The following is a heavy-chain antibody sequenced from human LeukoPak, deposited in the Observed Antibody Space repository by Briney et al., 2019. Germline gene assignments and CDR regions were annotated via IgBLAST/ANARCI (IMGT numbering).Heavy chain of an antibody. CDR2: ISYSGST. V-gene: IGHV4-59*01. J-gene: IGHJ4*02. CDR1: GASISSDY. D-gene: IGHD6-19*01. Sequence: SETLSLTCTVSGASISSDYWSWLRQPPGRGLEWIGYISYSGSTNYNPSLKSRVTISVDTSKNQFSLKLSSVTAADTAVYYCARWRYSSGWYFDYWGQGTLVTVSS. CDR3: ARWRYSSGWYFDY.